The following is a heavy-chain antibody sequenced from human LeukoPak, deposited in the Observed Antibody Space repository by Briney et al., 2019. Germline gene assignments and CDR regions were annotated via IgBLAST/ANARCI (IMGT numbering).Heavy chain of an antibody. CDR1: GFTFGSYG. J-gene: IGHJ4*02. CDR3: ARGSRYGDYPYYCDF. D-gene: IGHD4-17*01. CDR2: VRYDGNNP. V-gene: IGHV3-30*02. Sequence: GGSLRLSCAASGFTFGSYGRHWVRQAPGKGLDWVAFVRYDGNNPYYSASVKGRFTISRDNSKNTVLLQMNNLRLEDAAVYYCARGSRYGDYPYYCDFWGQGTLVTVSS.